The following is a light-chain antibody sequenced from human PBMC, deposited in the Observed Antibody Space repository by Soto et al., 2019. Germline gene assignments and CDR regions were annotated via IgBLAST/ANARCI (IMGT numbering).Light chain of an antibody. Sequence: QSVLTQPASVSGSPGQSITISCTGTSSDVGTYTLVSWYQQHPGKAPKLVIYEVNKQPAGVSKRFSGSKSGDTASLTISGLQAEDEADYYCSSYAGAITFYVFGTGTKVTVL. V-gene: IGLV2-23*02. J-gene: IGLJ1*01. CDR3: SSYAGAITFYV. CDR1: SSDVGTYTL. CDR2: EVN.